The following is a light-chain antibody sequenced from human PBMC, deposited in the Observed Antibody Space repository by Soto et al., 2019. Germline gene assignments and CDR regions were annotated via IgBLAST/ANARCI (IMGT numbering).Light chain of an antibody. Sequence: DIQMTQSPSSLSTSLGDRVTITCRASQSIGTSLNWYQQKPGKAPELLIYGASNLQYGVPSRFSGSGSGTDFSLPISRLQPGDFANYYCQQSYSTPWTFGQGTTVDIK. CDR1: QSIGTS. J-gene: IGKJ1*01. CDR2: GAS. V-gene: IGKV1-39*01. CDR3: QQSYSTPWT.